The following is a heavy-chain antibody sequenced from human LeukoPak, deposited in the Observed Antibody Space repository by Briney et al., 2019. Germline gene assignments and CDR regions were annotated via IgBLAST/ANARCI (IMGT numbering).Heavy chain of an antibody. Sequence: PSGTLSLTCAVSGASISSSNWWSWIRQPAGKGLEWIGRIYTSGSTNYNPSLKSRVTISVDTSKNQFSLRLSSVTAADTAVYYCARRQYYYGSGSYYSLGFDYWGQGTLVTVSS. CDR3: ARRQYYYGSGSYYSLGFDY. V-gene: IGHV4-61*02. J-gene: IGHJ4*02. CDR1: GASISSSNW. CDR2: IYTSGST. D-gene: IGHD3-10*01.